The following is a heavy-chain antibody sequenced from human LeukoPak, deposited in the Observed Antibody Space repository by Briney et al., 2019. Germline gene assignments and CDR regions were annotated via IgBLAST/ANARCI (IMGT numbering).Heavy chain of an antibody. V-gene: IGHV4-34*01. D-gene: IGHD3-10*01. J-gene: IGHJ4*02. CDR3: ARAFSITMVQGVGFDY. Sequence: SETLSLTCAVYGGSFSGYYWSWIRQPPGKGLEWIGEINHSGSTNYNPSLRSRVTISVDTSKNQFSLKLSSVTAADTAVYYCARAFSITMVQGVGFDYWGQGTLVTVSS. CDR2: INHSGST. CDR1: GGSFSGYY.